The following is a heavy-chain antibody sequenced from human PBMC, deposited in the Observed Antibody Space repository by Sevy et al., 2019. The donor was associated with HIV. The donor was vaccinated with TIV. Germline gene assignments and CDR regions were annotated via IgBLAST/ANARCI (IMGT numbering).Heavy chain of an antibody. CDR1: GFTFSNYA. V-gene: IGHV3-33*06. CDR2: IWYDGSKI. Sequence: GGSLRLSCAASGFTFSNYAMHWVRQAPGKGLAWVALIWYDGSKIFYADSVKGRFTISRDNSESTLYLQMNSLRAKDTALYHCAKGGPNSGYDYYFDYWGQGTLVTVSS. J-gene: IGHJ4*02. D-gene: IGHD5-12*01. CDR3: AKGGPNSGYDYYFDY.